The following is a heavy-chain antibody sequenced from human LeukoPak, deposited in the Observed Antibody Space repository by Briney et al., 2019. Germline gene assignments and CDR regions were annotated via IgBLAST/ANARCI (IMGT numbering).Heavy chain of an antibody. CDR1: GFTVSRNY. Sequence: GGSLRLSCAASGFTVSRNYMSWVRQAPGKGLEWVSVIYSGGSTYYADSVKGRFTISRDNSKNTLFLQMKSLRAEDTAVYYCARGPAASGYYDSRGRYGYFDYWGQGTLVTVSS. V-gene: IGHV3-66*01. J-gene: IGHJ4*02. D-gene: IGHD3-22*01. CDR2: IYSGGST. CDR3: ARGPAASGYYDSRGRYGYFDY.